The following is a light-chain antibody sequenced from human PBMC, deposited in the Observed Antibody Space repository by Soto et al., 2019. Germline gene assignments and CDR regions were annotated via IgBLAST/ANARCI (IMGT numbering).Light chain of an antibody. CDR2: AAS. V-gene: IGKV3-20*01. CDR1: QSVSSNY. Sequence: EIVLTQSPATLSFPPGERATLFCRASQSVSSNYLAWYQQKPGQAPRLLIYAASTRATGIPDRFTGSGSGRDFTLTISRLEPEEFAVYYCQQYGSSIRTFGQGTKVEI. J-gene: IGKJ1*01. CDR3: QQYGSSIRT.